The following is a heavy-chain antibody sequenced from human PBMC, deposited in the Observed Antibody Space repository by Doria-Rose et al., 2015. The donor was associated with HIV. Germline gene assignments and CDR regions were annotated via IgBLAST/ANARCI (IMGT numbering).Heavy chain of an antibody. D-gene: IGHD6-13*01. Sequence: QITLKESSPVLVKPTETLTLICTVSGVSLSSPGMGVSWIRQPPGKALEWLANIFSDDERSYKTSLKSRLTISRGTSKSQVVLTITDMDPVDTATYYCARIKSSRWYHKYYFDFWGQGTLVIVSA. CDR3: ARIKSSRWYHKYYFDF. CDR1: GVSLSSPGMG. J-gene: IGHJ4*02. CDR2: IFSDDER. V-gene: IGHV2-26*01.